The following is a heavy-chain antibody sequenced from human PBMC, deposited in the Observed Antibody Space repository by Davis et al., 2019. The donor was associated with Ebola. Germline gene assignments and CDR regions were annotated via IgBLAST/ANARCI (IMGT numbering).Heavy chain of an antibody. V-gene: IGHV5-10-1*01. CDR3: AKTYYDVLTGYLYGMDV. J-gene: IGHJ6*02. D-gene: IGHD3-9*01. CDR2: IDPSDSDT. CDR1: GYSFPRYW. Sequence: ESLIPHCKCPGYSFPRYWISCVRQMPGKRLERTRRIDPSDSDTKYSPSFQGHVTISADKSISTAYLQWSSLKASDTAIYYCAKTYYDVLTGYLYGMDVWGQGTTVTVSS.